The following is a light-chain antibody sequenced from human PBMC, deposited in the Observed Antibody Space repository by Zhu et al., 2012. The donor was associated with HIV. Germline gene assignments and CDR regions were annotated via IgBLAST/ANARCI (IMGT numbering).Light chain of an antibody. J-gene: IGKJ2*01. CDR1: QSVSTN. CDR2: GAS. Sequence: EVVLTQSPATLSVSPGERATLSCRASQSVSTNLAWYQQKPGQAPGLLIFGASTRATGIPARFTGSGSGTEFTLTITSVQSEDFAVYHCQEYYDWPLYAFGQGSKLEIK. V-gene: IGKV3-15*01. CDR3: QEYYDWPLYA.